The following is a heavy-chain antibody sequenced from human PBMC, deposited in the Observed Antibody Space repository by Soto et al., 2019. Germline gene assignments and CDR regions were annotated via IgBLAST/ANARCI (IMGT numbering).Heavy chain of an antibody. CDR1: GGTFSSYA. D-gene: IGHD3-10*01. CDR2: IIPIFGTA. V-gene: IGHV1-69*12. J-gene: IGHJ4*02. CDR3: AAPYGSGSYYNGFDY. Sequence: QVQLVQSGAEVKKPGSSVKVSCKASGGTFSSYAISWVRQAPGQGLEWMGGIIPIFGTANYAQKLQGRVTITADESTSTAYMERSSLRSEDTAVYYCAAPYGSGSYYNGFDYWGQGTLVTVSS.